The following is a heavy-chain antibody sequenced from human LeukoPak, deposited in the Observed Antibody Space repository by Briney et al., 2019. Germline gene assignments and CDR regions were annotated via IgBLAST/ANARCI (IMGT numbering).Heavy chain of an antibody. CDR3: GRGGVPYSFDV. CDR2: STGDGRRI. J-gene: IGHJ3*01. V-gene: IGHV3-74*01. D-gene: IGHD3-10*01. Sequence: GGSLRLSCVGSGFTLSDYYMHWVRQAPGKGLEWVAYSTGDGRRIDYVDSVKGRFPISRDNAKSTVYLQMNGLGVEDTAVYYCGRGGVPYSFDVWRQGKRAAASS. CDR1: GFTLSDYY.